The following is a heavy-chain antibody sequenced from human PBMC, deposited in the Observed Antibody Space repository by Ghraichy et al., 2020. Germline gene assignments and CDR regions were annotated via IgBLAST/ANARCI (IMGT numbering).Heavy chain of an antibody. CDR2: IHYRENT. J-gene: IGHJ4*02. V-gene: IGHV4-59*08. Sequence: SETLSLTCTVSGGSISSYYWSWIRQPPGKGLEWIGYIHYRENTKYNPSLTGRVTISIDTSNNQFSLKLSSVTAADTALYYCARHGRDHGDSSHDFWGQGTLVTVST. CDR3: ARHGRDHGDSSHDF. CDR1: GGSISSYY. D-gene: IGHD3/OR15-3a*01.